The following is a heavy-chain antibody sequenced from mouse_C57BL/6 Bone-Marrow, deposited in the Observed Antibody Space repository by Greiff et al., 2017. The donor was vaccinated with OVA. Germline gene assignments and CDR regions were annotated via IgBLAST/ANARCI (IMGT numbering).Heavy chain of an antibody. J-gene: IGHJ1*03. V-gene: IGHV1-82*01. D-gene: IGHD2-4*01. CDR1: GYAFSSSW. CDR2: IYPGDGDT. Sequence: QVQLQQSGPELVKPGASVKISCKASGYAFSSSWMNWVKQRPGKGLEWIGRIYPGDGDTNYNGKFKGKATLTADKSSSTAYMQLSSLTSEDSAVYFCARKIYYDYDLYWYFDVWGTGTTVTVSS. CDR3: ARKIYYDYDLYWYFDV.